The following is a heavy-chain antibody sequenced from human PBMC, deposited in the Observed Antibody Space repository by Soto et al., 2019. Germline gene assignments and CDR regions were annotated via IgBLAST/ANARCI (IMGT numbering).Heavy chain of an antibody. CDR3: AAWAEGATEVH. CDR2: IWYDASKQ. D-gene: IGHD2-15*01. J-gene: IGHJ4*02. Sequence: GGSLRLSCETSGFSFIVYGMQWVRQAPGKGLEGVAVIWYDASKQFYAASVEGRFTISRDNSKAILYLQMNSLRAEDTAVYYCAAWAEGATEVHWGQGTLVTVSS. CDR1: GFSFIVYG. V-gene: IGHV3-33*01.